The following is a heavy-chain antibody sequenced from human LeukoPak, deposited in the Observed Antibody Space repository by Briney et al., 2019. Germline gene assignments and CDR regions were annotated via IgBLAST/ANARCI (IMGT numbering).Heavy chain of an antibody. D-gene: IGHD6-19*01. CDR3: AKSIAVAGLGGGRISDY. V-gene: IGHV3-30*02. Sequence: GGSLRLSCAASGFTFSNYGIHWVRQAPGKGLEWVAFIRYDGSDEYYAESVKGRFTISRDNSKNTLHLQMNSLRDEDRAVYYCAKSIAVAGLGGGRISDYWGQGTLVTVSS. CDR1: GFTFSNYG. J-gene: IGHJ4*02. CDR2: IRYDGSDE.